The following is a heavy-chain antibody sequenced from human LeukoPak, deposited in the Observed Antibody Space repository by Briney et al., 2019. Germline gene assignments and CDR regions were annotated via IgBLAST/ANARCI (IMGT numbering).Heavy chain of an antibody. CDR3: ARDQPAKYSSSRPGDY. Sequence: EASVKVSCKASGGTFSSYAISWVRQAPGQGLEWMGVIIPIFGTANYAQKLQGRVTMTTDTSTSTAYMELRSLRSDDTAVYYCARDQPAKYSSSRPGDYWGQGTLVTVSS. CDR1: GGTFSSYA. J-gene: IGHJ4*02. CDR2: IIPIFGTA. V-gene: IGHV1-69*05. D-gene: IGHD6-13*01.